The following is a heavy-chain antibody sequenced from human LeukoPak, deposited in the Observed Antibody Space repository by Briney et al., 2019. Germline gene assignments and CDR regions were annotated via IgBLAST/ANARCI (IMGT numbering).Heavy chain of an antibody. Sequence: TSETLSLTCAVYGGSFSGYYWSWIRQPPGKGLEWIGEINHSGSTNYNPSLKSRVTMSVDKSKNQFSLSLSSVTAADTAVYHCARGLYGSDSYWGQGNLVTVSS. J-gene: IGHJ4*02. CDR2: INHSGST. CDR3: ARGLYGSDSY. CDR1: GGSFSGYY. V-gene: IGHV4-34*01. D-gene: IGHD6-19*01.